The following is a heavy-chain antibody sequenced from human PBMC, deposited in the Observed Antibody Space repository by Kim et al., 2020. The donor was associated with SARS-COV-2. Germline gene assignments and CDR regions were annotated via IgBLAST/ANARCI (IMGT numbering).Heavy chain of an antibody. CDR3: ARQYYYDSSGYYYPHYY. CDR2: ISYDGSNK. CDR1: GFTFSSYA. D-gene: IGHD3-22*01. J-gene: IGHJ6*03. Sequence: GGSLRLSCAASGFTFSSYAMHWVRQAPGKGLEWVAVISYDGSNKYYADSVKGRFTISRDNSKNTLYLQMNSLIAEDTAVYYCARQYYYDSSGYYYPHYY. V-gene: IGHV3-30*04.